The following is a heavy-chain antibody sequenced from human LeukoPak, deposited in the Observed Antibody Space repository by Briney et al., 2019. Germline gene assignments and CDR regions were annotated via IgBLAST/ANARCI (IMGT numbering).Heavy chain of an antibody. CDR2: IYYSGST. D-gene: IGHD6-25*01. V-gene: IGHV4-31*03. J-gene: IGHJ4*02. Sequence: TLSLISTVSGGSISSGCYCWSWIRQHPGKGLEWIGYIYYSGSTYYNPSLKSRVTISVDTSKNQFSLKLSSVTAADTAVYYCARTADPGLPHYGGQETLVSVSS. CDR1: GGSISSGCYC. CDR3: ARTADPGLPHY.